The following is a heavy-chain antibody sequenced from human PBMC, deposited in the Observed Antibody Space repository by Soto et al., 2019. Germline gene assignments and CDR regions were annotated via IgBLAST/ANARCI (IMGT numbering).Heavy chain of an antibody. Sequence: SETRSLTCTVSGGSFKRGSYSWIWIRQPPGKGLEWIGYVYHTGRTSYNPSLKSRVSISMDTSKNQFSLNLDSVTAADTAVYFCARDFAYFDSWGQGTLVTVSS. CDR3: ARDFAYFDS. V-gene: IGHV4-61*01. D-gene: IGHD3-3*01. CDR2: VYHTGRT. CDR1: GGSFKRGSYS. J-gene: IGHJ4*02.